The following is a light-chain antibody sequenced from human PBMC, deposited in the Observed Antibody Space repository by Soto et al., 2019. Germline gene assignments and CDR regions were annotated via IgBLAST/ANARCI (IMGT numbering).Light chain of an antibody. CDR3: QQRRNWPT. CDR2: DAS. CDR1: QSVSSY. J-gene: IGKJ4*01. V-gene: IGKV3-11*01. Sequence: EIVLTQSPATLSLSPGERATLSCRASQSVSSYLAWYQQKPGQAPRLLIFDASNRATGIPARFSVSGSGTDFTLTISSLEPEDFAVYYCQQRRNWPTFGGGTNVEIK.